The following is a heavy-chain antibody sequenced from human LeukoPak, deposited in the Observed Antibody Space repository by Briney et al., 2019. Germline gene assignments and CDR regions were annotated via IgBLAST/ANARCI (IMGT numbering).Heavy chain of an antibody. CDR3: ARDKSPASITVPDYFDY. CDR1: GYTFTSYY. Sequence: ASVKVSCKASGYTFTSYYMHWVQQAPGQGLEWMGIINPSGGSTSYAQKFQGRVTMTRDTSTSTVYMELSSLRSEDTAVYYCARDKSPASITVPDYFDYWGQGTLVTVSS. J-gene: IGHJ4*02. CDR2: INPSGGST. V-gene: IGHV1-46*01. D-gene: IGHD1-14*01.